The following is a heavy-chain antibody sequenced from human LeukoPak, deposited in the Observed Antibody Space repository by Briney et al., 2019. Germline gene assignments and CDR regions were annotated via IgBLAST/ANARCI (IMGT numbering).Heavy chain of an antibody. CDR2: INWNGGST. V-gene: IGHV3-20*04. CDR3: ARDFGSGPVLGMDV. CDR1: GFTFDDYG. J-gene: IGHJ6*02. Sequence: GGSLRLSCAASGFTFDDYGMSWVRQAPGKGLEWVSSINWNGGSTGYADSVKGRFTITRDNAKNSLYLQMNSLRAEDTALYYCARDFGSGPVLGMDVWGQGTTVTVSS. D-gene: IGHD3-3*01.